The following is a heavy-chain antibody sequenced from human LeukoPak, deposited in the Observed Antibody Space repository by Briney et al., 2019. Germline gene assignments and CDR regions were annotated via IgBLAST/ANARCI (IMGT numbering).Heavy chain of an antibody. Sequence: GGSLRLSCAASGFTFGIYAMTWVRQAPGKGLEWVSAISSSGGSTYYADSVQGRFTISRDNSKNTLYLQMNSLRAEDTAVYYCAGGPPTVIHYFDHWGQGTLVTVSS. J-gene: IGHJ4*02. CDR1: GFTFGIYA. D-gene: IGHD4-17*01. CDR2: ISSSGGST. V-gene: IGHV3-23*01. CDR3: AGGPPTVIHYFDH.